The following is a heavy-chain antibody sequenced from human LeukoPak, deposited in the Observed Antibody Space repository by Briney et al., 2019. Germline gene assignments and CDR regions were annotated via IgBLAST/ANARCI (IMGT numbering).Heavy chain of an antibody. CDR1: GYAFTSYD. V-gene: IGHV1-8*01. D-gene: IGHD2-15*01. CDR3: ARGPAKRYCSGVSCYTHDY. CDR2: MNPNSGNT. J-gene: IGHJ4*02. Sequence: ASVRVSCKASGYAFTSYDISWVRQAPGEGLEWMGWMNPNSGNTGYAQTFQGRVTMTRNTSISTAYMELSSLRSEDTAVYYCARGPAKRYCSGVSCYTHDYWGQETLVTVSS.